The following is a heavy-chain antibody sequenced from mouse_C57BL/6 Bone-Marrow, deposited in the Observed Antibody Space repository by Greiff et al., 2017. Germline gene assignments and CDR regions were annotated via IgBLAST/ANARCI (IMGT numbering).Heavy chain of an antibody. V-gene: IGHV1-69*01. CDR2: IDPSDSYT. CDR3: WGGVYYAMDY. CDR1: GYTFNSYW. J-gene: IGHJ4*01. Sequence: QVQLQQPGAELVMPGASVKLSCKASGYTFNSYWMHWVKQRPGQGLEWIGEIDPSDSYTNYNQKFKGKSTLTVDKASSTAYMPLSSLTSEDSAVYYCWGGVYYAMDYWGQGTSVTVSS.